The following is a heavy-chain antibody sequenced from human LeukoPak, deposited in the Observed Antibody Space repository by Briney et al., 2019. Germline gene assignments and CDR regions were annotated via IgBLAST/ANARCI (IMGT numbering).Heavy chain of an antibody. CDR2: INPNSGGT. D-gene: IGHD4-17*01. V-gene: IGHV1-2*02. Sequence: ASVKVSCKASGYTFTGYYMHWVRQAPGRGLEWMGWINPNSGGTNYAQKFQGRVTMTRDTSISTAYMELSRLRSDDTAVYYCARDGELYGDEAFDPWGQGTLVTVSS. CDR1: GYTFTGYY. J-gene: IGHJ5*02. CDR3: ARDGELYGDEAFDP.